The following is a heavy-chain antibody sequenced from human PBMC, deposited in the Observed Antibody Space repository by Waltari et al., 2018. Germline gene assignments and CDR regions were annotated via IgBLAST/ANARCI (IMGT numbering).Heavy chain of an antibody. Sequence: EVRLVESGGGLFKPGGSLSLSWAASGFFFKAAWLRWVRQAPGKGLGWVGRIKTKAEGETTDYAGPVKGRFTISRDDAANNLFLQMNSLKIDDTAVYYCATEGLIYTSLDIYDFWGQGSLVAVSS. J-gene: IGHJ4*02. V-gene: IGHV3-15*01. CDR2: IKTKAEGETT. CDR3: ATEGLIYTSLDIYDF. CDR1: GFFFKAAW. D-gene: IGHD2-2*03.